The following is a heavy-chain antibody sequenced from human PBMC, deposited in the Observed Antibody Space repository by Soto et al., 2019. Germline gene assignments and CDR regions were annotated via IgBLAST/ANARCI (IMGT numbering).Heavy chain of an antibody. CDR1: GFTFSSYA. D-gene: IGHD6-19*01. CDR2: ISYDGSNK. Sequence: ESGGGVVQPGRSLRLSCAASGFTFSSYAMHWVRQAPGKGLEWVAVISYDGSNKYYADSVKGRFTISRDNSKNTLYLQMNSLRAEDTAVYYCARAVIAVAGPSLDYWGQGTLVTVSS. V-gene: IGHV3-30-3*01. CDR3: ARAVIAVAGPSLDY. J-gene: IGHJ4*02.